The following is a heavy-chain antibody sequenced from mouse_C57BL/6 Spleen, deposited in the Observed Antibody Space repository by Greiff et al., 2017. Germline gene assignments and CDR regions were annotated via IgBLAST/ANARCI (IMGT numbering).Heavy chain of an antibody. CDR2: FHPYNDDT. CDR1: GYTFTTYP. CDR3: ARAITTVVEDWYFDV. J-gene: IGHJ1*03. V-gene: IGHV1-47*01. Sequence: QVQLQQSGAELVKPGASVKMSCKASGYTFTTYPLEWLKQNHGKSLEWIGNFHPYNDDTKYNEKFKGKATLTVEKFSSTVYLELSRLTSDDSAVYYGARAITTVVEDWYFDVWGTGTTVTVSS. D-gene: IGHD1-1*01.